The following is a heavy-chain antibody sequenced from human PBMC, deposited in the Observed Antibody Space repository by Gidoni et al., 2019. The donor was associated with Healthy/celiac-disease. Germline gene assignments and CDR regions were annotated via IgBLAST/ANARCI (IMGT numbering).Heavy chain of an antibody. Sequence: QVQLVQSGAEVKKPGASVKVSCKASGYTFTGYYMHWVRQAPGQGLEWMGWINPNSGGTNDAQKFQGWVTMTRETSISTAYMELSRLRSDDTAVYYCARSPRGVVVPFDYWGQGTLVTVSS. CDR3: ARSPRGVVVPFDY. CDR2: INPNSGGT. V-gene: IGHV1-2*04. CDR1: GYTFTGYY. D-gene: IGHD2-15*01. J-gene: IGHJ4*02.